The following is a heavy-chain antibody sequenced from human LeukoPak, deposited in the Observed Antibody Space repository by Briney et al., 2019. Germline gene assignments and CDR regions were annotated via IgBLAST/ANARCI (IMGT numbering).Heavy chain of an antibody. J-gene: IGHJ4*02. CDR1: GFIFSSYA. D-gene: IGHD6-13*01. Sequence: GGSLRLSCAASGFIFSSYAMHWVRQAPGKGLEWVALIWYDGSNKYYADSLKGRFTISRDNSKNTPYLQMNSLRAEDTAVYYCAKDRSSSWSLDYWGQGTLVTVSS. CDR3: AKDRSSSWSLDY. CDR2: IWYDGSNK. V-gene: IGHV3-30*02.